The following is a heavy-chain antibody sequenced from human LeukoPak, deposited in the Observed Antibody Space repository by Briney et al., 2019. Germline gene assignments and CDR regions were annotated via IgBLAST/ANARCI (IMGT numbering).Heavy chain of an antibody. D-gene: IGHD6-19*01. CDR2: ISSSSSYI. Sequence: AGSLRLSCVASAFIFSSYRMNWVRQPPGKGLEWVSSISSSSSYIYYADSVKGRFTISTDNAKNSLYLQMNGQRAEDTSVYYCARDMRYSSEFDYWGQGTLVTVSS. V-gene: IGHV3-21*01. J-gene: IGHJ4*02. CDR3: ARDMRYSSEFDY. CDR1: AFIFSSYR.